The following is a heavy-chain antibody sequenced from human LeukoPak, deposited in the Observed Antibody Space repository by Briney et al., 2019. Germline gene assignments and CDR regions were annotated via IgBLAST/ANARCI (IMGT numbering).Heavy chain of an antibody. Sequence: SETLSLTCAVSGASIISINWWSWVRQPPGKGLEWIGEVYHNGSANYNPSLRSRVTMSVDKSKNQFSLRLSSMTAADTAVYFCLYGGNSGDWVYWGQGTLVTVSS. D-gene: IGHD4-23*01. J-gene: IGHJ4*02. CDR3: LYGGNSGDWVY. CDR2: VYHNGSA. CDR1: GASIISINW. V-gene: IGHV4-4*02.